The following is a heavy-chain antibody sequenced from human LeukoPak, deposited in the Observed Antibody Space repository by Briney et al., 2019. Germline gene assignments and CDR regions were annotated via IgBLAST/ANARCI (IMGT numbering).Heavy chain of an antibody. CDR3: ARGSDENYWGYCSSASCYYFDY. CDR1: GYTFTSYG. Sequence: ASVKVSCKASGYTFTSYGISWVRQAPGQGLEWMGWISAYNGNTNYAQKLQSRVTMTTDTSTSTAYMELRSLRSDDTAVYSCARGSDENYWGYCSSASCYYFDYWGQGTLVTVSS. J-gene: IGHJ4*02. D-gene: IGHD2-2*01. V-gene: IGHV1-18*01. CDR2: ISAYNGNT.